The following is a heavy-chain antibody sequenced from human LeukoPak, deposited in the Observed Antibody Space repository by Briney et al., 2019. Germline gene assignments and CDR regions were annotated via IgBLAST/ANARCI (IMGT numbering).Heavy chain of an antibody. Sequence: SETLSLTCAVYGGSLSGYYWSWIRQPPGKGLEWIGEINHSGSTNYNPSLKSRVTISVDTSKNQFSLKLSSVTAADTAVYYCARGRGITIFGVPLYYYGMDVWGQGTTVTVSS. D-gene: IGHD3-3*01. V-gene: IGHV4-34*01. CDR1: GGSLSGYY. CDR3: ARGRGITIFGVPLYYYGMDV. CDR2: INHSGST. J-gene: IGHJ6*02.